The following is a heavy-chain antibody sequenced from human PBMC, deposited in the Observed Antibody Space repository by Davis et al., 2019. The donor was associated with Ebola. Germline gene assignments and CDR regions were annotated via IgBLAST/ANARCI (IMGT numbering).Heavy chain of an antibody. CDR1: GGSFSGYY. CDR3: ASLKGLLHYYYGMDV. V-gene: IGHV4-34*01. Sequence: SETLSLTCAVYGGSFSGYYWSWIRRPPGKGLEWIGEINHSGSTNYNPSLKSRVTISVDTSKNQFSLKLSSVTAADTAVYYCASLKGLLHYYYGMDVWGQGTTVTVSS. CDR2: INHSGST. J-gene: IGHJ6*02. D-gene: IGHD2-15*01.